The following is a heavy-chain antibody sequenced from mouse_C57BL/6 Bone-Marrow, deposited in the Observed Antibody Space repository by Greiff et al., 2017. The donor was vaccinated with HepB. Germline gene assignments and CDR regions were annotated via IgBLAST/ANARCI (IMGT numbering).Heavy chain of an antibody. CDR1: GFNIKDDY. V-gene: IGHV14-4*01. CDR3: TSYDGYY. Sequence: VQLLQSGAELVRPGASVKLSCTASGFNIKDDYMHWVKQRPEQGLEWIGWIDPENGDTEYASKFQGKATITADTSSNTAYLQLSSLTSEDTAVYYCTSYDGYYWGQGTTLTVSS. D-gene: IGHD2-3*01. J-gene: IGHJ2*01. CDR2: IDPENGDT.